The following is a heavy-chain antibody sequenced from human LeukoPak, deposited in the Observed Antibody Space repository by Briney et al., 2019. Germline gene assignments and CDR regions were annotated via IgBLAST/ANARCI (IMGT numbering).Heavy chain of an antibody. D-gene: IGHD1-26*01. J-gene: IGHJ4*02. CDR1: GFTFSSYW. CDR3: ARGAGSYYPMSDY. CDR2: INSDGSST. V-gene: IGHV3-74*01. Sequence: PGGSLRLSCAASGFTFSSYWMHWVRQAPGKGLVWVSRINSDGSSTSYADSVKGRFTISRDNAKNTLYLQMNSLRAEDTAVYYCARGAGSYYPMSDYWGQGTLVTVSS.